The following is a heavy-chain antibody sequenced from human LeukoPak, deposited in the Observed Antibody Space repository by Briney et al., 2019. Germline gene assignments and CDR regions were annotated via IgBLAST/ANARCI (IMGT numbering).Heavy chain of an antibody. J-gene: IGHJ4*02. V-gene: IGHV4-34*01. CDR3: ARDAYYDFWSGYQFDY. CDR1: GGSFSGYY. CDR2: INHSGST. Sequence: SETLSLTCAVYGGSFSGYYWSWIRQPPGKGLEWIGEINHSGSTNYNPSLKSRVTISVDTSKNQFSLKLSSVTAADTAVYYCARDAYYDFWSGYQFDYWGQGTLVTVSS. D-gene: IGHD3-3*01.